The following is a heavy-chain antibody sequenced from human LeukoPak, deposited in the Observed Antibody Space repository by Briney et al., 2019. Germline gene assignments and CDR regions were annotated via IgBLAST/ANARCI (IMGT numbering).Heavy chain of an antibody. Sequence: SETLSLTCTVSGGSISSYYWSWIRQPPGKGLEWIGYIYYSGSTNYNPSLKSRVTISVDTSKNQFSLKLSSVAAEDTALYYCARGPPMYYYGSSDYHYDYFEYWGQGTLVTVSS. J-gene: IGHJ4*02. CDR1: GGSISSYY. CDR2: IYYSGST. V-gene: IGHV4-59*01. D-gene: IGHD3-22*01. CDR3: ARGPPMYYYGSSDYHYDYFEY.